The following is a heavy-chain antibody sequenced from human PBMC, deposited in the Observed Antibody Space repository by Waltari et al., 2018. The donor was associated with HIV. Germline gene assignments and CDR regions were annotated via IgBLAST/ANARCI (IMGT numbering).Heavy chain of an antibody. D-gene: IGHD6-13*01. CDR1: GFTFDDYA. J-gene: IGHJ6*02. CDR3: AKDKSSSWYGELHDGMDV. V-gene: IGHV3-9*01. CDR2: ISWNSGSI. Sequence: EVQLVESGGGLVQPGRSLRLSCAASGFTFDDYAMHWVRQAPGKGLEWVSGISWNSGSIGYADSVKVRFTISRDNAKTSLYLQMNSLRAEDTALYYCAKDKSSSWYGELHDGMDVWGQGTTVTVSS.